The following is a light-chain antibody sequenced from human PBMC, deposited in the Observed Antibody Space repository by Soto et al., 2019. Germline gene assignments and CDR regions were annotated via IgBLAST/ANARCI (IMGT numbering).Light chain of an antibody. CDR1: QSVSSY. Sequence: EIVLTQSPATRSLSQVERATLSCRASQSVSSYLAWYQQKPGQAPRLLIYDASNRATGIPARFSGSGSGTDFTLTISSLEPEDFAVYYCQQRSNWPSLITFGQGTRLEIK. J-gene: IGKJ5*01. CDR3: QQRSNWPSLIT. V-gene: IGKV3-11*01. CDR2: DAS.